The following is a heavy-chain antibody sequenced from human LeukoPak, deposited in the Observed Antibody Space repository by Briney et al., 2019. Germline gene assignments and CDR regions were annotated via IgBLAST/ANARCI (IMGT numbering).Heavy chain of an antibody. D-gene: IGHD5-24*01. V-gene: IGHV1-8*01. CDR3: ARGRRGGGYNSYY. J-gene: IGHJ4*02. Sequence: ASVTVSCKASGDAFTGYDFYWERQAAGQGLEWMGWMNPNNGNTGYAQKFQGRVTMTRNTSISTAYMELSSLRFEDTAVYYCARGRRGGGYNSYYWGQGTLVTVSS. CDR2: MNPNNGNT. CDR1: GDAFTGYD.